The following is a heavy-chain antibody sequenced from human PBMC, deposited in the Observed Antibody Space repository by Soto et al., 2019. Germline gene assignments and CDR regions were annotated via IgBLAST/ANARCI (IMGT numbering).Heavy chain of an antibody. D-gene: IGHD2-21*01. Sequence: AGSLRLSCATSGFPFSDYYMSWIRQAPGKGLEWLSHISPKSTYRNYADSVKGRFTISRDNTKSSLFLQMNSLGVEDTAVYYCARGGGGGLFEHWGQGVLVTVSS. CDR2: ISPKSTYR. V-gene: IGHV3-11*06. CDR3: ARGGGGGLFEH. CDR1: GFPFSDYY. J-gene: IGHJ4*02.